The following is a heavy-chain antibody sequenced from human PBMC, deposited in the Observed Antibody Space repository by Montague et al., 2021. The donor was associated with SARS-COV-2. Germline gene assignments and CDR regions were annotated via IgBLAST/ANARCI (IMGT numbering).Heavy chain of an antibody. D-gene: IGHD3-9*01. CDR3: AREYDILTGYYFGY. J-gene: IGHJ4*02. Sequence: SLRLSCAASGFTFSSYGMHWVRQAPGKGLEWVAVIWYDGSNKYYADSVKGRFTISRDNSKNTLYLQMNSLRAEDTAVYYCAREYDILTGYYFGYWGQGTLVTVSS. CDR1: GFTFSSYG. CDR2: IWYDGSNK. V-gene: IGHV3-33*01.